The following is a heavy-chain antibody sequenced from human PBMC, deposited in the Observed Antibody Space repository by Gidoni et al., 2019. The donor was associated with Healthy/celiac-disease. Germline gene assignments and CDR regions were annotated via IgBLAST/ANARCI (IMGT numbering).Heavy chain of an antibody. CDR3: ARDQGGPTRGYYYYYGMDV. CDR2: IYYSGST. D-gene: IGHD2-15*01. V-gene: IGHV4-59*01. Sequence: QVQLQESGPGLVKPSETLSLTCTVSGGSISSYYWSWIRQPPGKGLEWIGYIYYSGSTNYNPSLKSRVTISVDTSKNQFSLKLSSVTAADTAVYYCARDQGGPTRGYYYYYGMDVWGQGTTVTVSS. CDR1: GGSISSYY. J-gene: IGHJ6*02.